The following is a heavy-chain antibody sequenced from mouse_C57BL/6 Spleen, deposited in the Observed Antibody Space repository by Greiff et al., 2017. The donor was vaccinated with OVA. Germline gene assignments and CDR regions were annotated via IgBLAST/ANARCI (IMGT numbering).Heavy chain of an antibody. CDR3: ARHGPGYYGSSYENYAMDY. CDR1: GYTFTEYT. D-gene: IGHD1-1*01. Sequence: VKLVESGAELVKPGASVKLSCKASGYTFTEYTIHWVKQRSGQGLEWIGWFYPGSGSIKYNEKFKDKATLTADKSSSAVYMELSRLTSEDSAVYFCARHGPGYYGSSYENYAMDYWGQGTSVTVSS. V-gene: IGHV1-62-2*01. J-gene: IGHJ4*01. CDR2: FYPGSGSI.